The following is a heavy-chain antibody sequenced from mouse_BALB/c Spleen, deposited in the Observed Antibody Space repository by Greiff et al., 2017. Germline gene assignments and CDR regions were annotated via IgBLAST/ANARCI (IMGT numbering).Heavy chain of an antibody. CDR3: TREGVTFDY. CDR2: IYPGSGST. J-gene: IGHJ2*01. CDR1: GYTFTSYW. Sequence: LQQPGSELVRPGASVKLSCKASGYTFTSYWMHWVKQRPGQGLEWIGNIYPGSGSTNYDEKFKSKATLTVDTSSSTAYMQLSSLTSEDSAVYYCTREGVTFDYGGQGTTLTVSS. D-gene: IGHD2-2*01. V-gene: IGHV1S22*01.